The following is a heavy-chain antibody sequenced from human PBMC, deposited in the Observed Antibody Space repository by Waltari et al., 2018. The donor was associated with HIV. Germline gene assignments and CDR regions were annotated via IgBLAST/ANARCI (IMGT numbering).Heavy chain of an antibody. CDR2: INHSGST. J-gene: IGHJ4*02. D-gene: IGHD4-17*01. Sequence: QVQLQQRGAGLLMPSETLSLTRAVYGGSFSRYSWSWIRQPPGKGLEWIGEINHSGSTNYNPSLKSRVTISVDTSKNQFSLKLSSVAAADTAVYYCARSYGGTDYWGQGTLVTVSS. CDR3: ARSYGGTDY. V-gene: IGHV4-34*01. CDR1: GGSFSRYS.